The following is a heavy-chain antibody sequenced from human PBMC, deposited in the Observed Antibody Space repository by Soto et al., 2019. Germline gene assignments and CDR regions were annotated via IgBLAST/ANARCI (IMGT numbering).Heavy chain of an antibody. D-gene: IGHD3-22*01. CDR1: GFTFSSYA. V-gene: IGHV3-23*01. J-gene: IGHJ3*02. CDR3: AKDNSPYYYDSSGYHTPDAFDI. CDR2: ISGSGGST. Sequence: PGGSLRLSCAASGFTFSSYAMSWVRQAPGKGLEWVSAISGSGGSTYYADSVKGRFTISRDNSKNTLYLQMNSLRAEDTAVYYCAKDNSPYYYDSSGYHTPDAFDIWGQGTMVTVSS.